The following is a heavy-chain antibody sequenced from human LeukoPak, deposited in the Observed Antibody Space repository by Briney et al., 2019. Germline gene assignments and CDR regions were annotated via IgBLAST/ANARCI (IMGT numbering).Heavy chain of an antibody. Sequence: GASVKVSCKASGYTFTSYYMHWVRQAPGQGLEWMGWISAHNQNTKYAQRFQGRVTMTADTSTTTAYMELRSLRSDDTAVYYCARVADYGSGSHLFDHWGQGTLVAVSS. D-gene: IGHD3-10*01. CDR3: ARVADYGSGSHLFDH. CDR2: ISAHNQNT. J-gene: IGHJ4*02. V-gene: IGHV1-18*04. CDR1: GYTFTSYY.